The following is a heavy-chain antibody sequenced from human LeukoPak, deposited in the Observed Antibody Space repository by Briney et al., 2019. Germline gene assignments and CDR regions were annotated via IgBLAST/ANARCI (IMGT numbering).Heavy chain of an antibody. CDR1: GGSISSGGYY. CDR3: ARSVLWFDP. V-gene: IGHV4-30-2*01. D-gene: IGHD3-3*01. Sequence: SETLSLTCTVSGGSISSGGYYWSWIRQPPGKGLEWIGYIYHSGSTYYNPSLKSRVTISADRSKNQFSLKLSSVTAADTAVYYCARSVLWFDPWGQGTLVTVSS. J-gene: IGHJ5*02. CDR2: IYHSGST.